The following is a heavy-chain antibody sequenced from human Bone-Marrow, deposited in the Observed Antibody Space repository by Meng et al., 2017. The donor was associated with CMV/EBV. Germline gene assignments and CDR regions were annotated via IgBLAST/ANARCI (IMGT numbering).Heavy chain of an antibody. Sequence: GESLKISCAASGFTFSSYSMNWVRQAPGKGLEWVSSISSSSSYIYYADSVKGRFTISRDNAKNSVYLQMNTLRAEDTAVYYCATTYYYDDTDYPSGQGTLVTVSS. J-gene: IGHJ5*02. V-gene: IGHV3-21*01. CDR3: ATTYYYDDTDYP. D-gene: IGHD3-22*01. CDR1: GFTFSSYS. CDR2: ISSSSSYI.